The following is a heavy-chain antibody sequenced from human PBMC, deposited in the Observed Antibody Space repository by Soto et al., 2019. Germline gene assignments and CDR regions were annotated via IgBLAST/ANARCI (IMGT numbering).Heavy chain of an antibody. D-gene: IGHD6-13*01. CDR3: ARVVTQQPSRGYYYYGMDV. CDR2: ISAYNGNT. Sequence: QVQLVQSGAEVKKPGASVKVSCKASGYTFTSYGISWVRQAPGQGLEWMGWISAYNGNTNYAQKXXGRGTMTTDTXXSXAXXELRSLRSDDTAVYYCARVVTQQPSRGYYYYGMDVWGQGTTVTVSS. V-gene: IGHV1-18*01. CDR1: GYTFTSYG. J-gene: IGHJ6*02.